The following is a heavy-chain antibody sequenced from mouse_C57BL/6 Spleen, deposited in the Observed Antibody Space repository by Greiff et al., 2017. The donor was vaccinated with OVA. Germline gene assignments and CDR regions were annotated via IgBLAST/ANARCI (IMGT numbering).Heavy chain of an antibody. Sequence: QVQLKQPGAELVMPGASVKLSCKASGYTFTSYWMHWVKQRPGQGLEWIGEIDPSDSYTNYNQKFKGKSTLTVDKSSSTAYMQLSSLTSEDSAVYYCAINYGSSYLFAYWGQGTLVTVSA. CDR3: AINYGSSYLFAY. J-gene: IGHJ3*01. V-gene: IGHV1-69*01. D-gene: IGHD1-1*01. CDR2: IDPSDSYT. CDR1: GYTFTSYW.